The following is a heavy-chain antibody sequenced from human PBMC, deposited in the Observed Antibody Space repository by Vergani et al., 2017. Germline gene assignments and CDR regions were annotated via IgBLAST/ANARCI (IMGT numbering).Heavy chain of an antibody. V-gene: IGHV3-21*01. CDR1: GFTFSSYS. D-gene: IGHD1-1*01. CDR2: ISSSSSYI. Sequence: EVQLVESGGGLVKPGGSLRLSCAASGFTFSSYSMNWVRQAPGKGLEWVSSISSSSSYIYYADSVKGRFTISRDNAKNSLYLQRNSLRAEDTAVYYCASPQWGDQWGGNEYGMDVWGQGTTVTVSS. J-gene: IGHJ6*02. CDR3: ASPQWGDQWGGNEYGMDV.